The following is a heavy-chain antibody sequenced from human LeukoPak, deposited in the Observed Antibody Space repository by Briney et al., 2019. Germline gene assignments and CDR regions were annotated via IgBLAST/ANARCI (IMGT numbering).Heavy chain of an antibody. CDR3: ARDRGSSWSDY. D-gene: IGHD6-13*01. J-gene: IGHJ4*02. V-gene: IGHV4-61*02. CDR1: GGSISSGSYY. Sequence: PSETLSLTCTVSGGSISSGSYYWSWIRQPAGKGLEWIGRIYTSGSTNYNPSLRSRVTISVDTSKNQFSLKLSSVTAADTAVYYCARDRGSSWSDYWGQGTLVTVSS. CDR2: IYTSGST.